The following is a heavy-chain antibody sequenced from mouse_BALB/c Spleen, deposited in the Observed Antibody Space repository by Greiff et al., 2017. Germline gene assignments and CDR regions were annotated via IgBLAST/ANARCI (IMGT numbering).Heavy chain of an antibody. J-gene: IGHJ4*01. CDR1: GFTFSSYA. CDR2: ISSGGSYT. Sequence: EVKLQESGGGLVKPGGSLKLSCAASGFTFSSYAMSWVRQSPEKRLEWVAEISSGGSYTYYPDTVTGRFTISRDNAKNTLYLEMSSLRSEDTAMYYCARGDYDYDGAMDYGGQGTSVTVSS. CDR3: ARGDYDYDGAMDY. D-gene: IGHD2-4*01. V-gene: IGHV5-9-4*01.